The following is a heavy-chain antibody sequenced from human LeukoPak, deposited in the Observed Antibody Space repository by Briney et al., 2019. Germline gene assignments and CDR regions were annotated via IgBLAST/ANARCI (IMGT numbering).Heavy chain of an antibody. CDR3: ARVLLGATTINYYYYYMGV. CDR2: ITSRSTYI. D-gene: IGHD1-26*01. J-gene: IGHJ6*03. CDR1: GFTFSSYS. V-gene: IGHV3-21*01. Sequence: PGGSLRLSCAASGFTFSSYSMNWVRQAPGKGLEWVSSITSRSTYINYADSAKGRFTISRDNAKNSLYLQMNSLRAEDTAVYYCARVLLGATTINYYYYYMGVWGKGTTVTVSS.